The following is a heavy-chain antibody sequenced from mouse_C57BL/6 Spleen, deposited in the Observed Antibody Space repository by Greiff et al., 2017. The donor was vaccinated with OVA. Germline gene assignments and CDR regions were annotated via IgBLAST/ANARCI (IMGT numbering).Heavy chain of an antibody. J-gene: IGHJ3*01. CDR2: IWGGGST. Sequence: QVQLQQSGPGLVAPSQSLSITCTVSGFSLTSYGVDWVRQPPGKGLEWLGVIWGGGSTNYNSALMSRLSLSKDNSKSQLFLQMNSLQAAYTAMYYCAKHVIYDGCSPFAYWGQGPLVTVSA. CDR1: GFSLTSYG. V-gene: IGHV2-9*01. CDR3: AKHVIYDGCSPFAY. D-gene: IGHD2-3*01.